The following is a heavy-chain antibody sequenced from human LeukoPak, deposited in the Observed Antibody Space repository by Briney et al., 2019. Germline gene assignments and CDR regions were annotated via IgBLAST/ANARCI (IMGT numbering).Heavy chain of an antibody. CDR1: GGSTSGGGYS. V-gene: IGHV4-30-2*06. CDR3: TGQIRGVGDY. CDR2: IYHSGST. J-gene: IGHJ4*02. Sequence: QPSETLSLTCAVSGGSTSGGGYSWSWIRQSPERGLECIGYIYHSGSTYYNPSLKSRVTISVDRPKNQFSLKLSSVTAADTAVYYCTGQIRGVGDYWGQGTLVTVSS. D-gene: IGHD3-10*01.